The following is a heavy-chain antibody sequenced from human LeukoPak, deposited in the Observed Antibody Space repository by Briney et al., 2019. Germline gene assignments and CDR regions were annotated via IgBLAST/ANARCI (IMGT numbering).Heavy chain of an antibody. Sequence: GGSLRLPCAASGLTLSHYEMNWVRQAPGKGLEWVSYISSSGSTIYYADSVKGRFTISRDDAKNSLYLQMNSLRAEDTAVYYCARVILYPVWGQGTLVTVSS. CDR3: ARVILYPV. V-gene: IGHV3-48*03. D-gene: IGHD2-8*01. J-gene: IGHJ4*02. CDR2: ISSSGSTI. CDR1: GLTLSHYE.